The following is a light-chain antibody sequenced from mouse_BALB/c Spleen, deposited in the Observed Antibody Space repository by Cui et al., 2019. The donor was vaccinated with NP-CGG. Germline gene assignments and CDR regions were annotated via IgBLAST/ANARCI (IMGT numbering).Light chain of an antibody. CDR3: ALWYSNHWV. J-gene: IGLJ1*01. V-gene: IGLV1*01. Sequence: QAVLTQESELSTSPGETVTLTCRPSTGAVTTSNYANWVQEKPDHLVTGLIGGTNNRAPGVPARFSGSLIGDKAALTITGAQTEDEAIYFCALWYSNHWVFGGGTKLTVL. CDR1: TGAVTTSNY. CDR2: GTN.